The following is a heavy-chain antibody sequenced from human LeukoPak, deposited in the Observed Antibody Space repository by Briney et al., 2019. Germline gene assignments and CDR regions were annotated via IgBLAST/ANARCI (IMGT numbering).Heavy chain of an antibody. D-gene: IGHD2-15*01. CDR1: GYTFSGYH. J-gene: IGHJ4*02. CDR2: IHLDSGGT. CDR3: AREYCSGGRCYQAFDY. Sequence: ASVKVSFKASGYTFSGYHMHWVRQAPGQGLEWMAWIHLDSGGTDYAQKFQGRITVTWDTSIGTIYMDLSRLTSDDTAVYFCAREYCSGGRCYQAFDYWGQGTLITVSS. V-gene: IGHV1-2*02.